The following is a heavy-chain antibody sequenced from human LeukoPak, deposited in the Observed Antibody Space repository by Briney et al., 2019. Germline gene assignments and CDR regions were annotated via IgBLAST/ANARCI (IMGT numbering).Heavy chain of an antibody. Sequence: SETLSLTCTVSGGSVTSGTYYWGWIRQPPGKGLEWIGTVHYSGATYYDASLKSRVTISIDASTNQFSLRPSSVTAADTANYYCASRLTGPGGWFDPWGHGTLVTVSS. CDR3: ASRLTGPGGWFDP. CDR1: GGSVTSGTYY. CDR2: VHYSGAT. D-gene: IGHD2-8*02. J-gene: IGHJ5*02. V-gene: IGHV4-39*07.